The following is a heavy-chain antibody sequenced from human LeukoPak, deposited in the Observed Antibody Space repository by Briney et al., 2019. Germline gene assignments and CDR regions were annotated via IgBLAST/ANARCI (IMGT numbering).Heavy chain of an antibody. CDR1: GYTFTSYG. D-gene: IGHD3-22*01. J-gene: IGHJ4*02. Sequence: ASVKVSCKASGYTFTSYGISWVRQAPGQGLEWMGWISAYNGNTNYAQKPQGRVTMTTDTSTSTAYMELRSLRSDDTAVYYCASWCYDSSGNYFDYWGQGTLVTVSS. V-gene: IGHV1-18*01. CDR2: ISAYNGNT. CDR3: ASWCYDSSGNYFDY.